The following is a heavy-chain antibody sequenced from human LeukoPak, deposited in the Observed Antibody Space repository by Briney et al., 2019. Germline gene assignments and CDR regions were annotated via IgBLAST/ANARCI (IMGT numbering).Heavy chain of an antibody. D-gene: IGHD5-24*01. Sequence: GASVKLSCKAFGYTFTGYWMHWVRQAPGQGPEWMGVISPSGGSTIYAQKFKGRVTLTRDMSTSTDYLELSSLRSEDTAVYYCARDNSVRDGAWWFNPWGQGTLVTVSS. CDR3: ARDNSVRDGAWWFNP. J-gene: IGHJ5*02. V-gene: IGHV1-46*01. CDR1: GYTFTGYW. CDR2: ISPSGGST.